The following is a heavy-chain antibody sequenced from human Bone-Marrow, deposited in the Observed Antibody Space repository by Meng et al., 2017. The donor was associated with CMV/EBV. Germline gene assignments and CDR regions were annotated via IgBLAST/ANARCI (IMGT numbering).Heavy chain of an antibody. D-gene: IGHD3-9*01. V-gene: IGHV3-74*01. CDR2: INSDGSST. CDR3: ASFNDILTGYGNGRDV. J-gene: IGHJ6*02. CDR1: GFTFSSYW. Sequence: GESLKISCAASGFTFSSYWMHWVRQAPGKGLVWVSRINSDGSSTSYADSVKGRFTISRDNAKNTLYLQMNSLRAEDTAVYYCASFNDILTGYGNGRDVWGQGNTVNV.